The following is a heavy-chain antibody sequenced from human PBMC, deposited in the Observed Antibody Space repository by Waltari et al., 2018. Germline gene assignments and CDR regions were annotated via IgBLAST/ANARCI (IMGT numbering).Heavy chain of an antibody. V-gene: IGHV3-48*04. CDR1: GFTFSSYS. Sequence: EVQLVESGGGLVQPGGSLRLSCAASGFTFSSYSMNWVRQAPGKGLEWVSYIGSSSSTIYYADSVKGRFTISRDNAKNSLYLQMNSLRAEDTAVYYCAREIGIGAFDIWGQGTMVTVSS. D-gene: IGHD1-26*01. J-gene: IGHJ3*02. CDR2: IGSSSSTI. CDR3: AREIGIGAFDI.